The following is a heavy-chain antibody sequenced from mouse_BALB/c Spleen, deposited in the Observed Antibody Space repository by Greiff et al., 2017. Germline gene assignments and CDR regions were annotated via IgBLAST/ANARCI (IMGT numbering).Heavy chain of an antibody. J-gene: IGHJ2*01. CDR2: INSNGGST. CDR1: GFTFSSYG. CDR3: ARTGTYYLDY. V-gene: IGHV5-6-3*01. Sequence: EVKVEESGGGLVQPGGSLKLSCAASGFTFSSYGMSWVRQTPDKRLELVATINSNGGSTYYPDSVKGRFTISRDNAKNTLYLQMSSLKSEDTAMYYCARTGTYYLDYWGQGTTLTDSS. D-gene: IGHD4-1*01.